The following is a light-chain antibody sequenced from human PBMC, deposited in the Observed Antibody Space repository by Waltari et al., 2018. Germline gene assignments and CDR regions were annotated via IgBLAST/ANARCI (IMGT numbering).Light chain of an antibody. J-gene: IGKJ4*01. CDR2: AAT. CDR3: LQHNSYPLT. V-gene: IGKV1-17*01. Sequence: DIQITQSPSSLSASVGDTVTITCRASQGISSYLNWFQQKPGKAPKLLIYAATTLQSGVPSRFSGSGSGTEFTLTISSLQPEDFAAYYCLQHNSYPLTFGGGTKVEIK. CDR1: QGISSY.